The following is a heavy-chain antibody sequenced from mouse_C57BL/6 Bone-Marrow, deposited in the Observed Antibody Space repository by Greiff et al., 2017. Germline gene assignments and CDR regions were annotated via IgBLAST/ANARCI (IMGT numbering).Heavy chain of an antibody. CDR2: INPSNGGT. D-gene: IGHD1-1*01. CDR3: AIYYYGSSYGFDV. Sequence: QVQLQQPGPELVKPGASVKLSCTASGYTFTSYWMHWVKQRPGQGLEWIGNINPSNGGTTYNEKFKSKATLTVDKSSSTAYMQLSSLTSEDSAVDDCAIYYYGSSYGFDVWGTGTTVTVSS. CDR1: GYTFTSYW. J-gene: IGHJ1*03. V-gene: IGHV1-53*01.